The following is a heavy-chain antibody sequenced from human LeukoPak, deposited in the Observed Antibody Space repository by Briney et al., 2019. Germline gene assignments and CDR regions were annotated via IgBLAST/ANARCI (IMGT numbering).Heavy chain of an antibody. D-gene: IGHD2-8*01. J-gene: IGHJ4*02. CDR3: AKDHHNGPLDY. Sequence: GGSLRLSCAASGFTFSNYAMSWVRQAPGKGLEWVSGISGSGGSTYYADSVKGRFTISRDNSKNTLYLQMNSLRAEDTAVYYCAKDHHNGPLDYWGQGTLVTVSS. CDR1: GFTFSNYA. CDR2: ISGSGGST. V-gene: IGHV3-23*01.